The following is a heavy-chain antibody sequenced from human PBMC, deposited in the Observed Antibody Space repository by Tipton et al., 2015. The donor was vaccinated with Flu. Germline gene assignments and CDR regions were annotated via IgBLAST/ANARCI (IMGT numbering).Heavy chain of an antibody. D-gene: IGHD6-13*01. CDR2: IKQDGSEK. Sequence: SLRLSCAASGFTFSSNWMSWVRQAPGKGLEWVANIKQDGSEKYYVDSVKGRFTISRDNAKNSLYLQMNGLRAEDTAVYYCARVGGSTSWSWGQGTLVTVSP. CDR1: GFTFSSNW. CDR3: ARVGGSTSWS. J-gene: IGHJ5*02. V-gene: IGHV3-7*01.